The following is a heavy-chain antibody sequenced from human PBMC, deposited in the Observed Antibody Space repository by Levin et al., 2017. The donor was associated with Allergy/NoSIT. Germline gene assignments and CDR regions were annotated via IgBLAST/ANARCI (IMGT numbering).Heavy chain of an antibody. CDR3: ARGGAVAENGGYYYYYMDV. CDR1: GDSVSSNSAA. CDR2: TYYRSKWYN. D-gene: IGHD6-19*01. Sequence: SETLSLTCAISGDSVSSNSAAWNWIRQSPSRGLEWLGRTYYRSKWYNDYAVSVKSRITINPDTSKNQFSLQLNSVTPEDTAVYYCARGGAVAENGGYYYYYMDVWGKGTTVTVSS. J-gene: IGHJ6*03. V-gene: IGHV6-1*01.